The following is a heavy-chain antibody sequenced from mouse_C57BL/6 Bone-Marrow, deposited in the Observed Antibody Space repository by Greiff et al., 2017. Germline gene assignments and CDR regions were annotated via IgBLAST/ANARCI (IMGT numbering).Heavy chain of an antibody. J-gene: IGHJ4*01. V-gene: IGHV1-42*01. CDR1: GYSFTGYY. CDR3: ARGRTVVAYYYAMDY. Sequence: DVKLVESGPELVKPGASVKISCKASGYSFTGYYMNWVKQSPEKSLEWIGEINPSTGGTTYNQKFKAKATLTVDKSSSTAYMQLKSLTSEDSAVYYCARGRTVVAYYYAMDYWGQGTSVTVSS. CDR2: INPSTGGT. D-gene: IGHD1-1*01.